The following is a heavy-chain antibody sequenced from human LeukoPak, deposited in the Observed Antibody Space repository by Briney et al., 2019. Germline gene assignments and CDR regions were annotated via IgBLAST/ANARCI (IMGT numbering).Heavy chain of an antibody. CDR3: ARNTYYDFTNDAFDI. CDR1: GGSISSYY. Sequence: SETLSLTCTVSGGSISSYYWSWIRQPAGKGLECIGPIYTTGNTNYNPSLKSRVTMSVDTSKNQFSLKLRSVTAADTAVYYCARNTYYDFTNDAFDIWGQGTMVTVSS. D-gene: IGHD3-3*01. CDR2: IYTTGNT. V-gene: IGHV4-4*07. J-gene: IGHJ3*02.